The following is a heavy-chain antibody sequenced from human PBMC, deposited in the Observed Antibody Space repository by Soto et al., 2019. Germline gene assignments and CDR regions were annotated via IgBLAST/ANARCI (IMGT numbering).Heavy chain of an antibody. V-gene: IGHV1-18*01. Sequence: QVQLVQSGAEVKKPGASVKVSCKASGYTFTSYGISWVRQAPGQGLEWMGWISAYNGNTNYAQKLQGRVTMTTDTPTSTAYMELRSLRSDDTAVYYCATDIVVVPAAMPDYYYYGMDVWGQGTTVTVSS. CDR1: GYTFTSYG. CDR2: ISAYNGNT. J-gene: IGHJ6*02. CDR3: ATDIVVVPAAMPDYYYYGMDV. D-gene: IGHD2-2*01.